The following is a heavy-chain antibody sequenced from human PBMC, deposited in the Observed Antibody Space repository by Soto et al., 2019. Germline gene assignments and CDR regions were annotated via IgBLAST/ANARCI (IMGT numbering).Heavy chain of an antibody. CDR1: GGTFSRYA. V-gene: IGHV1-69*13. CDR2: IIPIFGTA. Sequence: SVKVSCKASGGTFSRYAISWVRQAPGQGLEWMGGIIPIFGTANYAQKFQGRVTITADESTSTAYMELSSLRSEDTAVYYCALGGRNTVTNYYYYGMDVWGQGTTVTVSS. D-gene: IGHD4-4*01. J-gene: IGHJ6*02. CDR3: ALGGRNTVTNYYYYGMDV.